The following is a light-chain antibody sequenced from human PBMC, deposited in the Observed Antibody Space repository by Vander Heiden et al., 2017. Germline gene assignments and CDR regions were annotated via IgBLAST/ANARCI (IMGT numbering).Light chain of an antibody. CDR2: DVS. CDR3: CSYAGSPSYV. Sequence: QSALTQPRSVSGSPGQSVTISCTGTSSDVGAYNYVSWYQQHPGKAPKFMMYDVSKRPSGVPDRFSGSKSGNTASLTISGLQAEDEADDYCCSYAGSPSYVCGTGTKV. J-gene: IGLJ1*01. CDR1: SSDVGAYNY. V-gene: IGLV2-11*01.